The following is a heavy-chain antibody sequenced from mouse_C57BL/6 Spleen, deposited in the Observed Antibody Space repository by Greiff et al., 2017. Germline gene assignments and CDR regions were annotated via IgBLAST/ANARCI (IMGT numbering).Heavy chain of an antibody. D-gene: IGHD1-1*01. J-gene: IGHJ1*03. CDR1: GYTFTDYY. Sequence: EVQLQQSGPELVKPGASVKISCKASGYTFTDYYMNWVKQSHGKSLEWIGDINPNNGGTSYNQKFKGKATLTVDKSSSTAYMELRSLTSEDSAVYYCARFLITTVVAGDWYFDVWGTGTTVTVSS. V-gene: IGHV1-26*01. CDR2: INPNNGGT. CDR3: ARFLITTVVAGDWYFDV.